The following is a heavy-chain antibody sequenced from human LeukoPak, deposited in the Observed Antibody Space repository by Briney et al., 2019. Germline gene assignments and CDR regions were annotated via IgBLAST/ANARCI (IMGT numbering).Heavy chain of an antibody. Sequence: GGSLRLSCAASGFTFSSYSKNWVRQAPGKGLEWVSSISSSSSYICYADSVKGRFTISRDNAKNSLYLQMNSLRAEDTAVYYCARSFYDFWSGYPWDYYYGMDVWGQGTTVTVSS. V-gene: IGHV3-21*01. CDR1: GFTFSSYS. J-gene: IGHJ6*02. D-gene: IGHD3-3*01. CDR3: ARSFYDFWSGYPWDYYYGMDV. CDR2: ISSSSSYI.